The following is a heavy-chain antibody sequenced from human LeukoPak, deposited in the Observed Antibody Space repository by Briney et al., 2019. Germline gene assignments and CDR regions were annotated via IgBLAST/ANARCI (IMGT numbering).Heavy chain of an antibody. J-gene: IGHJ4*02. CDR1: GFTFSSYT. V-gene: IGHV3-48*01. CDR3: AREGDYYDSSGYLDY. Sequence: GGSLRLSCAASGFTFSSYTMNWVRQAPGKGLEWVSYISSSSSTIHYADSVKGRFTISRDNAKNSLYLQMNSLRAEDTAVYYCAREGDYYDSSGYLDYWGQGTLVTVSS. D-gene: IGHD3-22*01. CDR2: ISSSSSTI.